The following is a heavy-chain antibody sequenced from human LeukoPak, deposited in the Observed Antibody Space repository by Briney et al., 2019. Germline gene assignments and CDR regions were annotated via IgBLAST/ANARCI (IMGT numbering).Heavy chain of an antibody. J-gene: IGHJ4*02. Sequence: GGSLTLSCTASGFRFSDYAMTWVRQAPGKGLEWVSNTGDDTYYADSVKGRFTISRDDSKDTLFLQMTSLRVEDTAVYYCAKAAIYENSVWDYFDYVGQGTLVTVSS. D-gene: IGHD5/OR15-5a*01. CDR2: TGDDT. V-gene: IGHV3-23*01. CDR1: GFRFSDYA. CDR3: AKAAIYENSVWDYFDY.